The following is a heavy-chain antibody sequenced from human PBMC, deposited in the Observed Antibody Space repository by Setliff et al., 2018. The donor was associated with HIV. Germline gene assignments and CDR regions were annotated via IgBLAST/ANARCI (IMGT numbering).Heavy chain of an antibody. CDR2: LYYTGRA. CDR3: ARDGYNYKKGTSYMDV. J-gene: IGHJ6*03. CDR1: GGSINNYF. V-gene: IGHV4-59*01. Sequence: PSETLSLTCTVSGGSINNYFWSWIRQPPGKGLEWLGCLYYTGRANYNPSLKSRLTVSVDTSKNQFSLKLSSVTAADTAVYYCARDGYNYKKGTSYMDVWGKGTTVTAP. D-gene: IGHD5-12*01.